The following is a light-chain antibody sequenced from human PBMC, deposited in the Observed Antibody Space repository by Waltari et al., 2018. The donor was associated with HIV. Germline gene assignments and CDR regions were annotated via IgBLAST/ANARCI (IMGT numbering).Light chain of an antibody. CDR1: QSLLHSNGFNY. Sequence: DIVLTQSPRSLPVTPGEPASISCRSSQSLLHSNGFNYLDWYLQKPGQSPQPLIYVGSIRASGVPDRFSGSGSGTDFTLKISRVEAEDVGVYYCMQALQTPLTFGGGTKVEIK. CDR3: MQALQTPLT. V-gene: IGKV2-28*01. CDR2: VGS. J-gene: IGKJ4*01.